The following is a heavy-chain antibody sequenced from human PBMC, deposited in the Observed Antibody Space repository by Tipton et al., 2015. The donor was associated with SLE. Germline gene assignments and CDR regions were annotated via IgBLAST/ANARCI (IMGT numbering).Heavy chain of an antibody. V-gene: IGHV4-39*07. CDR2: ILYTGST. D-gene: IGHD2-2*01. CDR1: DGSISTTNYY. J-gene: IGHJ6*04. CDR3: ARGYQLPLGPYDYCGKDV. Sequence: TLSLTCSVSDGSISTTNYYWGWPRQPPGKGLEWIGSILYTGSTYYNTSLNSRTSFSIDTSENHFSLRLNSVTAADAAVYYWARGYQLPLGPYDYCGKDVRGNGSSVTVSS.